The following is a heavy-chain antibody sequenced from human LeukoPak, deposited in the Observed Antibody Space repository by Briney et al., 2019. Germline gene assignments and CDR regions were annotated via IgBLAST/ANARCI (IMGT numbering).Heavy chain of an antibody. V-gene: IGHV4-31*03. CDR1: GGSISSGGYH. Sequence: TLSLTCTVSGGSISSGGYHWSWIRQHPGKGLEWIGHIYNTGSTYYKPSLKSRLTTSVDTSKIRFSLKLSSVTAADTAVYYCARATALYYYDTGRYYFDSWGQGTLVTVSS. CDR2: IYNTGST. J-gene: IGHJ4*02. D-gene: IGHD3-22*01. CDR3: ARATALYYYDTGRYYFDS.